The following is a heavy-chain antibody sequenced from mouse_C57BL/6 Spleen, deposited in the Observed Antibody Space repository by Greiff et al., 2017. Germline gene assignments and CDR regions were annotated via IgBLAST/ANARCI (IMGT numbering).Heavy chain of an antibody. D-gene: IGHD2-5*01. Sequence: VQVVESGPGLVAPSQSLSITCTVSGFSLTSYGVDWVRQPPGTGLEWLGVIWGGGSTNYNSALMSRLSISKDNSKSQVFLKMNSLQTDDTAMYYCAEQGDSNYVGSFAYWGQGTLVTVSA. J-gene: IGHJ3*01. CDR1: GFSLTSYG. CDR2: IWGGGST. CDR3: AEQGDSNYVGSFAY. V-gene: IGHV2-9*01.